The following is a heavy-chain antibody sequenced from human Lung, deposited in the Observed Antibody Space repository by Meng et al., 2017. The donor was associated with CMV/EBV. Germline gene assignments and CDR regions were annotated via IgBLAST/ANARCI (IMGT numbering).Heavy chain of an antibody. Sequence: LSLTCAASGFSFSSFAMHWVRQAPGKGLEWVAVIWFDGSFKFYGDSVQGRFTISRDNSKNILYLEMNNLRAEDTAVYYCAKVPCSSTSCYPYYFDDWGQGSLVTGSS. D-gene: IGHD2-2*01. CDR3: AKVPCSSTSCYPYYFDD. J-gene: IGHJ4*02. CDR1: GFSFSSFA. CDR2: IWFDGSFK. V-gene: IGHV3-33*06.